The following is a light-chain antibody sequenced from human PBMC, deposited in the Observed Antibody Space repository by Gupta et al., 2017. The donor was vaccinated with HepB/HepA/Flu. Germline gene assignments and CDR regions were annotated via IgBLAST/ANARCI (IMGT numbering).Light chain of an antibody. Sequence: LTVSPGGTVTLTCGSSALAVTNGQTPYWFQQRPGQAPRTLIYDATNKHSWTPARFSGSLLDNRATLTLSGAQPEVEADYYSLLQHSGAWVFGGGTKLTVL. CDR3: LLQHSGAWV. CDR2: DAT. V-gene: IGLV7-46*01. CDR1: ALAVTNGQT. J-gene: IGLJ2*01.